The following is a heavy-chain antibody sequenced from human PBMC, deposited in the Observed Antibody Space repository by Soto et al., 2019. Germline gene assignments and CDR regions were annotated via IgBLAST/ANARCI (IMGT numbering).Heavy chain of an antibody. CDR2: ISASGDST. V-gene: IGHV3-23*01. CDR3: AKTPLTILPEIFWFDP. CDR1: GFTFNSYA. D-gene: IGHD3-3*01. J-gene: IGHJ5*02. Sequence: GGSLRLSCAASGFTFNSYAMSWVRQAPGKGLEWVSAISASGDSTYYADAVKGRFTISRDNSKNTLYLEMNSLRAEDTALYYWAKTPLTILPEIFWFDPWGQGTLVTVSS.